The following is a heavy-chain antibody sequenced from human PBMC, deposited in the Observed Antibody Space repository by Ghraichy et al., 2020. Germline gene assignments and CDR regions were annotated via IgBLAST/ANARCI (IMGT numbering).Heavy chain of an antibody. Sequence: LSLTCAASGFTFSSYSMNWVRQAPGKGLEWVSYISSSSSTIYYADSVKGRFTISRDNAKNSLYLQMNSLRDEDTAVYYCAVYCSGGSCLLPDWGQGTLVTVSS. D-gene: IGHD2-15*01. CDR3: AVYCSGGSCLLPD. V-gene: IGHV3-48*02. CDR1: GFTFSSYS. J-gene: IGHJ4*02. CDR2: ISSSSSTI.